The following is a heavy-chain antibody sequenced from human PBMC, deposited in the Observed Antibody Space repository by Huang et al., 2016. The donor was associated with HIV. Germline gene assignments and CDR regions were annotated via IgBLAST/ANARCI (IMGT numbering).Heavy chain of an antibody. CDR1: GATFRKYA. D-gene: IGHD2-15*01. V-gene: IGHV1-69*13. CDR3: ARGMWDSNWDGTDWLLRHFDS. CDR2: KIPSFGKP. J-gene: IGHJ4*02. Sequence: QVQLVQSGAEVKKPGSSVRVSCRASGATFRKYAISWVRKAPGQGLAWMVWKIPSFGKPKYAKKFQGRITSSEKESTSTVYVELSSLTFQDTAVYYCARGMWDSNWDGTDWLLRHFDSWGQGTLVTVSS.